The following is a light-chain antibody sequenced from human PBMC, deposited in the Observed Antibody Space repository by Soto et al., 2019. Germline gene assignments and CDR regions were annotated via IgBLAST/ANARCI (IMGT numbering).Light chain of an antibody. CDR2: DAS. V-gene: IGKV3-11*01. Sequence: EIVLTQSPATLSLSPGERATLSCRASQSVSSYLAGYQQKPGQPPRLLIFDASNRATGIPARFSGSGCGTDFTLTISSLEPEDFEVYYCQQRRNWPPKYTFGQGTKLEIK. J-gene: IGKJ2*01. CDR3: QQRRNWPPKYT. CDR1: QSVSSY.